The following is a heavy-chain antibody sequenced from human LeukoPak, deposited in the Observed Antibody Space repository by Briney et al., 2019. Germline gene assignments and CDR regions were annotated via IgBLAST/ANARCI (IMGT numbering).Heavy chain of an antibody. J-gene: IGHJ4*02. D-gene: IGHD3-16*01. CDR1: GFTFSSFW. Sequence: GGSLRLSCAASGFTFSSFWMHWVRQAPGKGLVWVSRINSVGSSTSYADSVKGRFTISRDNAKNSLYLQMNSLRAEDTAVYYCATKPRGEYVVEYWGQGALVTVSS. CDR3: ATKPRGEYVVEY. V-gene: IGHV3-74*01. CDR2: INSVGSST.